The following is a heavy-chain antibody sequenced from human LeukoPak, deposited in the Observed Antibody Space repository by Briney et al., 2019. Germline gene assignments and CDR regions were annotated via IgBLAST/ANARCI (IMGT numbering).Heavy chain of an antibody. J-gene: IGHJ6*02. CDR2: IYPGDSDT. Sequence: GESLKISCKGSGYTFTSYWIAWVRQMPGKGLEWMGIIYPGDSDTRYSPSFQGQVTISADKSISTAYLQWSSLKDSDTAMYYCARQYCSGGSCYFPFYGMDVWGQGTTVTVSS. V-gene: IGHV5-51*01. CDR3: ARQYCSGGSCYFPFYGMDV. D-gene: IGHD2-15*01. CDR1: GYTFTSYW.